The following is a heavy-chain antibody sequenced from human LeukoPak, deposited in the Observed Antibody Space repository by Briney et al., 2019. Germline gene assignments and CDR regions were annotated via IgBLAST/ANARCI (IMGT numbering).Heavy chain of an antibody. CDR1: GGSISSGGYS. V-gene: IGHV4-30-2*01. D-gene: IGHD6-19*01. J-gene: IGHJ4*02. CDR3: ARGYSSGWSVHYYFDY. CDR2: IYHSGST. Sequence: PSETLSLTCAVSGGSISSGGYSWSWIRQPPGKGLEWIGYIYHSGSTYYNPSLKSRVTISVDTSKNQFSLMLSSVTAADTAVYYCARGYSSGWSVHYYFDYWGQGTLVTVSS.